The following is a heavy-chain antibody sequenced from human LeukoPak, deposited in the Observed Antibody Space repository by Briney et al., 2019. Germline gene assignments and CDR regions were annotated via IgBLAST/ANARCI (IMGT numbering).Heavy chain of an antibody. V-gene: IGHV4-30-2*01. CDR1: GGSISSGSYS. D-gene: IGHD7-27*01. Sequence: SQTLSLTCAVSGGSISSGSYSWSWIRQPPGKGLEWIGYIYPRGSTYYNPSPKSRVILSLDKSANQFSLYLSSVTAADTAVYYCARFSPRAMGNYLDFWGQGTLVTVSS. J-gene: IGHJ4*02. CDR3: ARFSPRAMGNYLDF. CDR2: IYPRGST.